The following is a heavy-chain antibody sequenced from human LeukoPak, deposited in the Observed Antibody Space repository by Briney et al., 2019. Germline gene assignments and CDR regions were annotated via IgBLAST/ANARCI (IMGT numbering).Heavy chain of an antibody. CDR2: INWDSTSI. CDR1: GFTFEDYA. J-gene: IGHJ6*03. V-gene: IGHV3-43D*03. CDR3: ARDAIAAAGTQLPYYYYYMDV. Sequence: GGSLRLSCATSGFTFEDYAMHWVRQAPGKGLEWVSLINWDSTSIYYADSVKGRFTIARDNAKNSLYLQMNSLRSDDTAVYYCARDAIAAAGTQLPYYYYYMDVWGKGTTVTISS. D-gene: IGHD6-13*01.